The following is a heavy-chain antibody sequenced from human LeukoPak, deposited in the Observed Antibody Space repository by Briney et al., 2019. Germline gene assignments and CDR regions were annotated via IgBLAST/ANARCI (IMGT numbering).Heavy chain of an antibody. CDR3: TREERGYIPAS. V-gene: IGHV3-30*01. Sequence: GRSLRLSCAASGFTFTNYAMHWVRQTPGKGLEWVAFVSYDGSWDSYSDSVKGRFTISRDASKNTLYLQMNSLRAGDTAVYYCTREERGYIPASWGQGTLVTVSS. D-gene: IGHD3-16*02. CDR1: GFTFTNYA. J-gene: IGHJ5*02. CDR2: VSYDGSWD.